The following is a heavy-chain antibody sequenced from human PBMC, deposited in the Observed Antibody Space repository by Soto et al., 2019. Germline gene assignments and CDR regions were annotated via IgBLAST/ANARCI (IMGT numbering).Heavy chain of an antibody. CDR1: GFTFSTYA. J-gene: IGHJ4*02. Sequence: EVQLLESGGGLVQPGGSLRLSCAASGFTFSTYAMSWVRQASGKVLEWVSSINKNGGSTFYADSVKGRFTISRDNSTDTLFLLMNSLRAEDTALYYCAKRPSYDFVNWGQGTLVTGSS. V-gene: IGHV3-23*01. CDR3: AKRPSYDFVN. CDR2: INKNGGST. D-gene: IGHD3-3*01.